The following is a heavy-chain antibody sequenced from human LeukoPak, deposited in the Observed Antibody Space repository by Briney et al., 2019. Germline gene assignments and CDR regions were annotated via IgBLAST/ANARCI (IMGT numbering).Heavy chain of an antibody. D-gene: IGHD6-6*01. CDR3: ATDRSSGFDY. CDR1: GNTFTGYY. CDR2: INPNSGDT. V-gene: IGHV1-2*02. J-gene: IGHJ4*02. Sequence: ASVKVSCKDSGNTFTGYYMHWVRQAPGQGLEWMGWINPNSGDTNYAQKFQGRVTMTRDTSIGTAYMELSRLRSDDTAVYYCATDRSSGFDYWGQGTLVSVSS.